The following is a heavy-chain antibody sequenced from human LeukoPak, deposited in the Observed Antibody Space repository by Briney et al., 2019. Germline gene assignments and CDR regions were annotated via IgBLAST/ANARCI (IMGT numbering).Heavy chain of an antibody. V-gene: IGHV4-59*01. CDR3: ARELPGRFDP. J-gene: IGHJ5*02. CDR1: GGSLSSYY. Sequence: PSETLSLTCTVSGGSLSSYYWSWIRQPPGKGLEWIGYIYYSGSTNYNPSLKSRVTISVDTSKNQFSLKLSSVTAADTAVYYCARELPGRFDPWGQGTLVTVSS. D-gene: IGHD2-15*01. CDR2: IYYSGST.